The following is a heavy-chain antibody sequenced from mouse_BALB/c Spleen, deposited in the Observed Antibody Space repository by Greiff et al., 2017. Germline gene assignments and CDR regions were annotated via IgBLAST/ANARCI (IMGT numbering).Heavy chain of an antibody. D-gene: IGHD1-1*01. CDR2: ISTYSGNT. Sequence: SGPELVRPGVSVKISCKGSGHTFTDYAMHWVKQSHAKSLEWIGVISTYSGNTNYNQKFKGKATMTVDKSSSTAYMELRSLTSEDSAVYYCARPGSSYGFDYWGQGTTLTVSS. CDR3: ARPGSSYGFDY. V-gene: IGHV1-67*01. J-gene: IGHJ2*01. CDR1: GHTFTDYA.